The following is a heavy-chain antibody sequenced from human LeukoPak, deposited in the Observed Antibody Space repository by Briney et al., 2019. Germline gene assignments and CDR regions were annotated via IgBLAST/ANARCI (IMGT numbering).Heavy chain of an antibody. Sequence: SETLSLTCTVSGGSISSYYWSWIRQPPGKGLEWIGYIYYSGYTNYNPSLTSRVTISVDTSKNQFSLKLSSVTAADTAVYCCARTTMVRGTYYMDVWGKGTTVTISS. J-gene: IGHJ6*03. CDR1: GGSISSYY. CDR3: ARTTMVRGTYYMDV. V-gene: IGHV4-59*01. CDR2: IYYSGYT. D-gene: IGHD3-10*01.